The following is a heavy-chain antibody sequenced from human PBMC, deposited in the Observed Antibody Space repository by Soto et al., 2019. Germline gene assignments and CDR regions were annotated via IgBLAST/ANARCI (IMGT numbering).Heavy chain of an antibody. V-gene: IGHV1-46*01. CDR2: INPSGGST. CDR1: GYTFTNYY. Sequence: ASVKVSCKASGYTFTNYYIHWVRQAPGQGLEWMGIINPSGGSTTYAQKFQDRVTMTRDTSTSTVYMELSSLTSEDTAFYYCARGGYTSSWYYWGQGTLVTAPQ. D-gene: IGHD6-13*01. CDR3: ARGGYTSSWYY. J-gene: IGHJ4*02.